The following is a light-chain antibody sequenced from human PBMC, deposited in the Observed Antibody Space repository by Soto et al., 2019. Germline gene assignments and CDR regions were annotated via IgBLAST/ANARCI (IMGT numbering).Light chain of an antibody. J-gene: IGKJ1*01. Sequence: DIHMTQSPSTLSGSVGDRVTITCRASQTISSWLAWYQQKPGKAPKLLIYKAPTLKSGVPSRFSGSGSGTEFTLTISSLQPDDFATYYCQHYNSYSEAFGPGTKVDI. CDR3: QHYNSYSEA. V-gene: IGKV1-5*03. CDR1: QTISSW. CDR2: KAP.